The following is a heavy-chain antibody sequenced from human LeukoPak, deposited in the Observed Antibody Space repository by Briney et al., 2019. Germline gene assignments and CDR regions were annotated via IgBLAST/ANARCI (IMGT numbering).Heavy chain of an antibody. V-gene: IGHV3-30*14. CDR2: ISYDGSNK. Sequence: TGGSLRLSCAASGFTFSSYAMHWVRQAPGKGLEWVAVISYDGSNKYYADSVKGRFTISRDNSKNTLYLQMNSLRAEDTAIYYCAKDLGGAMIVVVGGQGTLVTVSS. CDR1: GFTFSSYA. D-gene: IGHD3-22*01. J-gene: IGHJ4*02. CDR3: AKDLGGAMIVVV.